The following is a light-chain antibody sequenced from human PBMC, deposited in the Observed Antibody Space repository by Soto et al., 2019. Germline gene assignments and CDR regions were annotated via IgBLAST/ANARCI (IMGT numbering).Light chain of an antibody. J-gene: IGLJ1*01. CDR1: SSDIGGYDY. CDR3: CSYTRTSNHYF. V-gene: IGLV2-14*01. Sequence: QSALAQPASVSGSPGQSITISCTGTSSDIGGYDYVSWYQQRPGKAPKLMIYEVRYRPSGVSNRFSGSKSGNTASLTISGLQAEDEAVYYSCSYTRTSNHYFFGSGTKVT. CDR2: EVR.